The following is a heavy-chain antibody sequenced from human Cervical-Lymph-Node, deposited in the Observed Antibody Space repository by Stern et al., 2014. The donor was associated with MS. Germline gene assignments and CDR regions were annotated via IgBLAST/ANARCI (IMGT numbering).Heavy chain of an antibody. D-gene: IGHD4-17*01. CDR3: ATPSTVTVGGMDV. CDR2: IIPIFGTP. V-gene: IGHV1-69*01. CDR1: GGTFSTQA. J-gene: IGHJ6*02. Sequence: QVQLVQSGAEVKKPGSSVKVSCKASGGTFSTQAINWVRQAPGQGLEWGGGIIPIFGTPNYAQKVQDRVTITADESTSTAYMDLSSLRSEDTAVYYCATPSTVTVGGMDVWGQGTTVTVSS.